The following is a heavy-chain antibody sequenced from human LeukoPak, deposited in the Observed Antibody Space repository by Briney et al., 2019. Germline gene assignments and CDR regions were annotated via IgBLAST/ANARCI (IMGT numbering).Heavy chain of an antibody. J-gene: IGHJ3*02. V-gene: IGHV3-23*01. Sequence: PGGSLRLSCAASGFTFSSYAMSWVRQAPGKGLEWVSAISGSGGSTYYADSVKGRFTISRDNSKNTLYLQMNSLRAEDTAVYYCAKGKVMNSGSYYDPDAFDIWGQGTMVTVSS. D-gene: IGHD1-26*01. CDR2: ISGSGGST. CDR1: GFTFSSYA. CDR3: AKGKVMNSGSYYDPDAFDI.